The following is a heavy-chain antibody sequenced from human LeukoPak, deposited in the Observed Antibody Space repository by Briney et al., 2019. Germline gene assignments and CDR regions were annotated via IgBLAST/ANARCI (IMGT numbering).Heavy chain of an antibody. D-gene: IGHD6-19*01. CDR1: GGSTRGGYY. Sequence: EASETLSLTCGVYGGSTRGGYYWSWIRQPPGEGLEWIGEINHRGSTNYNPSLKSRVTTSVDTSKNQFSLKVTSVTAADTAMYFCARSVAGYFDYWGQGTLVTVSS. V-gene: IGHV4-34*01. CDR3: ARSVAGYFDY. CDR2: INHRGST. J-gene: IGHJ4*02.